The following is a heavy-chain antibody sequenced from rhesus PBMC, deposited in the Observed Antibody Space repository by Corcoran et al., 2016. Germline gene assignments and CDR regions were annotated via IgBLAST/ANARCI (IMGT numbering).Heavy chain of an antibody. D-gene: IGHD6-37*01. CDR3: ARDSGGWSRFDY. CDR2: IYSSTGTT. Sequence: QVQLQESGPGLLKPSETLSLTCAVSGDSISRGYGWVWIRQPPGRGLEWFGGIYSSTGTTSYTPSLTSRVTISTATSKNQFSLKLSAVTAADTAVYHCARDSGGWSRFDYWGQGVLVTVSS. CDR1: GDSISRGYG. V-gene: IGHV4S7*01. J-gene: IGHJ4*01.